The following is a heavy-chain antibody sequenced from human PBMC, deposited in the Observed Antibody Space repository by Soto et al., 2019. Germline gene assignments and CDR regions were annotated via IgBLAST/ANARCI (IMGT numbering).Heavy chain of an antibody. CDR2: ISGSGGST. D-gene: IGHD3-3*01. CDR3: AKGPSITIFGTI. J-gene: IGHJ4*02. V-gene: IGHV3-23*01. Sequence: TGGSLRLSCAASGFTFSSYAMSWVRQAPGKGLEWVSAISGSGGSTYYADSVKGRFTISRDNSKNTLYLQMNSLRAEDTAVYYCAKGPSITIFGTIWGQGTLVTVSS. CDR1: GFTFSSYA.